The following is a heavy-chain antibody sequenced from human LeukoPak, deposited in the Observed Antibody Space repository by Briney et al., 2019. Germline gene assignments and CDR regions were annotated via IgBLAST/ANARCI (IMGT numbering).Heavy chain of an antibody. V-gene: IGHV1-2*02. CDR1: GYTFTGYY. Sequence: ASVKVSCKASGYTFTGYYMHWVRQAPGQGLEWMGWINPNSGGTNYAQKFQGRVTMTRDTSISTAYMELGRLRSDDTAVYYCARAGYSGPGADYWGQGTLVTVSS. CDR3: ARAGYSGPGADY. CDR2: INPNSGGT. D-gene: IGHD5-12*01. J-gene: IGHJ4*02.